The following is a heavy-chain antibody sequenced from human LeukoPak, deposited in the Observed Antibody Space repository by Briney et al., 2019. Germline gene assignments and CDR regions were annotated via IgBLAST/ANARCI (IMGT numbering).Heavy chain of an antibody. D-gene: IGHD5-12*01. CDR2: ISWNSGSI. V-gene: IGHV3-9*03. CDR1: GFTFDDYA. J-gene: IGHJ3*02. Sequence: GRSLRLSCAASGFTFDDYAMHWVRQAPGKGLEWVSGISWNSGSIGYADSVKGRFTISRDNAKDSLYLQMNSLRAEDMALYYCAKDRDSGYDLGAFDIWGQGTMVTVSS. CDR3: AKDRDSGYDLGAFDI.